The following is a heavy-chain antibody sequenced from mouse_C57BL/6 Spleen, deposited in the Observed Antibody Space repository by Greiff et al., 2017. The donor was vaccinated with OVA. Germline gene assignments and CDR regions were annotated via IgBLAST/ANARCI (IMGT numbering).Heavy chain of an antibody. CDR2: INPGSGCT. V-gene: IGHV1-54*01. J-gene: IGHJ1*03. CDR3: YYYGSSSHWYFDV. CDR1: GYAFTNYL. Sequence: VQLQQSGAELVRPGTSVKVSCKASGYAFTNYLIEWVKQRPGQGLEWIGVINPGSGCTNYNEKFKGKATLTADKSSSTAYMQLSSLTSEDSAVYFCYYYGSSSHWYFDVWGTGTTVTVSS. D-gene: IGHD1-1*01.